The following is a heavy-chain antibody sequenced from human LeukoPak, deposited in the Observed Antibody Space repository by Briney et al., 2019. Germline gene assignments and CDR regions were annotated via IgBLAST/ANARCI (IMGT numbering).Heavy chain of an antibody. D-gene: IGHD3-10*01. J-gene: IGHJ3*02. CDR2: ISGSGGST. Sequence: SGGSLRLSCAASGFTFSSYAMSWVRQAPGKGLEWVSAISGSGGSTYYADSVKGRFTISRDNSKNTLYLQMNSLRAEDTAVYYCAKDVVRVLLRGYDAFDIWGQGTMVTVSS. V-gene: IGHV3-23*01. CDR1: GFTFSSYA. CDR3: AKDVVRVLLRGYDAFDI.